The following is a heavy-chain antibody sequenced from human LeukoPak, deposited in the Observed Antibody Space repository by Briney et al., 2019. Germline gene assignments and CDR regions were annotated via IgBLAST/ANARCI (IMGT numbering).Heavy chain of an antibody. CDR1: GFTFSNAW. CDR2: IKQDGSEK. Sequence: GGSLRLSCAASGFTFSNAWMSWVRQAPGKGLEWVANIKQDGSEKYYVDSVKGRLTISRDNAKNSLYLQMNSLRAEDTAVYYCARGRYCSSTSCHYFDYWGQGTLVTVSS. V-gene: IGHV3-7*01. J-gene: IGHJ4*02. D-gene: IGHD2-2*01. CDR3: ARGRYCSSTSCHYFDY.